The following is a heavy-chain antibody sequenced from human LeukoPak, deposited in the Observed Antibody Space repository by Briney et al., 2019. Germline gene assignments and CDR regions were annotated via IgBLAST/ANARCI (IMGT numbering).Heavy chain of an antibody. CDR3: AREPYDILTGYRYNWFDP. V-gene: IGHV3-21*01. Sequence: GGSLRLSCAASGFTFSSYSMNWVRQAPGKGLEWVSSISSSSSYIYYADSVKGRFTISRDNAKNSLYLQMNSLRAEDTAVYYCAREPYDILTGYRYNWFDPWGQGTLVTVSS. J-gene: IGHJ5*02. CDR2: ISSSSSYI. CDR1: GFTFSSYS. D-gene: IGHD3-9*01.